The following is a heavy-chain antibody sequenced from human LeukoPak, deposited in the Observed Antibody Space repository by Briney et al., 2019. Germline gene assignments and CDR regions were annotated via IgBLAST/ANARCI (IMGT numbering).Heavy chain of an antibody. J-gene: IGHJ6*02. CDR1: GGTFSSYA. CDR3: ARGFTDYGDYQDRGPYYYYGMDV. Sequence: GASVKVSCKASGGTFSSYAISWVRQAPGQGLELMGRIIPILGIANYAHKFQGRVTITADKSTSTAHMELSSLRSEDTAVYYCARGFTDYGDYQDRGPYYYYGMDVWGQGTTVTVSS. CDR2: IIPILGIA. V-gene: IGHV1-69*04. D-gene: IGHD4-17*01.